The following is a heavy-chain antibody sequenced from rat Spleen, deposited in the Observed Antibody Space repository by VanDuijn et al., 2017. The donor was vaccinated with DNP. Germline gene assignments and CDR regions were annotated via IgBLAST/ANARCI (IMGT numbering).Heavy chain of an antibody. CDR2: ISYSGST. CDR3: ARERRGHYDGTYYNYWYFDF. Sequence: EVQLQESGPGLVKPSQSLSLTCSVTGYSITSNYWGWIRKFPGNKMEWMAYISYSGSTGYNPSLKSRISITRDTSKNQFLLQLNSVTAEDTATYYCARERRGHYDGTYYNYWYFDFWGPGTTVTVSS. V-gene: IGHV3-1*01. D-gene: IGHD1-12*02. CDR1: GYSITSNY. J-gene: IGHJ1*01.